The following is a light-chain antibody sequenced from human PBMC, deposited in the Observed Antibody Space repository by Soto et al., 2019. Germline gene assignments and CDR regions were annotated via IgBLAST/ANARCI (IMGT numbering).Light chain of an antibody. J-gene: IGKJ3*01. Sequence: EIVLTQSPGILSLSPGERDTLSCRASQSFSSSYLAWYQQKPGQAPRLLIYGASSRATGIPDRFSGSGSGIDFTLTISSLEPEDFAVYYCQHYGSALFTFGPGTKVDVK. CDR1: QSFSSSY. V-gene: IGKV3-20*01. CDR2: GAS. CDR3: QHYGSALFT.